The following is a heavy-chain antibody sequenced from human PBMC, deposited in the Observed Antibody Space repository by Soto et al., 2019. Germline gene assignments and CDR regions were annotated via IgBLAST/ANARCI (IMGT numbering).Heavy chain of an antibody. CDR2: IYYSGST. Sequence: QVQLQESGPGLVKPSQTLSLTCTVSGGSISSGGYYWSWIRQHPGRGLEWIGYIYYSGSTYYNPSLKSRVTISVDTSKNQFSLKLSSVTAADTAVYYCARVTQMTTVTTFDYWGQGTLVTVSS. CDR1: GGSISSGGYY. CDR3: ARVTQMTTVTTFDY. V-gene: IGHV4-31*03. J-gene: IGHJ4*02. D-gene: IGHD4-17*01.